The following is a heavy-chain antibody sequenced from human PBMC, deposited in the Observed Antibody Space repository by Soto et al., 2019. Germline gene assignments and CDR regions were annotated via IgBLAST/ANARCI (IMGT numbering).Heavy chain of an antibody. Sequence: PGESLKISCKGSGYSFTSYWIGWVRQMPGKGLEWMGIIYPGDSDTRYSPSFQGQVTISADKSISTAYLQWSSLKASDTAMYYCAGPRSSSRFYYYCMDVWGQGTTVTVSS. CDR3: AGPRSSSRFYYYCMDV. J-gene: IGHJ6*02. CDR2: IYPGDSDT. D-gene: IGHD6-6*01. V-gene: IGHV5-51*01. CDR1: GYSFTSYW.